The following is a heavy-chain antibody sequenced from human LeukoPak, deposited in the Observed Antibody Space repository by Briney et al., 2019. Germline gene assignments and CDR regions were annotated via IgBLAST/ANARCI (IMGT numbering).Heavy chain of an antibody. CDR2: ISYDGSNK. J-gene: IGHJ4*02. CDR3: AKVPDGYSYGLDY. CDR1: GFTFSSYG. V-gene: IGHV3-30*18. Sequence: PGRSLRLSCAASGFTFSSYGMHWVRQAPGKGLEWVAVISYDGSNKYYADSVKGRFTISRDNSKNTLYLQMNRLRAEDTAVYYCAKVPDGYSYGLDYWGQGTLVTVAS. D-gene: IGHD5-18*01.